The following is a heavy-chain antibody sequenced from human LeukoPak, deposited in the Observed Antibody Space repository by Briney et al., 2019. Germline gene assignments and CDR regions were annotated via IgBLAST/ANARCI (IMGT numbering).Heavy chain of an antibody. V-gene: IGHV3-23*01. CDR1: GFTFCSYG. Sequence: GGSLRLSCAASGFTFCSYGMTWVRQAPGKGLDWVATISESGGSTYYADSVKGRFTISRDNSKNTLYLQMNSLRAEDTAIYFCARGAFYDYWGQGTLVTVSS. D-gene: IGHD2/OR15-2a*01. J-gene: IGHJ4*02. CDR3: ARGAFYDY. CDR2: ISESGGST.